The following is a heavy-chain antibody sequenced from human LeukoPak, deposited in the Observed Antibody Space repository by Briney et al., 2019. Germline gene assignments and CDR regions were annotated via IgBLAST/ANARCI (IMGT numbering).Heavy chain of an antibody. J-gene: IGHJ4*02. CDR1: GYTFTGYY. D-gene: IGHD1-7*01. Sequence: ASVKVSCKASGYTFTGYYMHWVRQAPGQGLEWMGIINPSGGSTSYAQKFQGRVTMTRDTSTSTVYMELSSLRSEDTAVYYCARDTLTGTTSYYFDYWGQGTLVTVSS. CDR3: ARDTLTGTTSYYFDY. V-gene: IGHV1-46*01. CDR2: INPSGGST.